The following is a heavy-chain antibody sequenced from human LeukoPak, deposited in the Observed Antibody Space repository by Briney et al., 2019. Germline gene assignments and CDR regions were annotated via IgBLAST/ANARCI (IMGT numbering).Heavy chain of an antibody. CDR2: IYYSGST. J-gene: IGHJ6*03. CDR1: GGSISSYY. V-gene: IGHV4-59*08. CDR3: ARGGGSSASPGYYYYYMDV. D-gene: IGHD2-2*01. Sequence: SETLSLTCTVSGGSISSYYWSWIRQPPGKELEWIGDIYYSGSTNYNPSLKSRVTISVDTSKNQFSLKLSSVTAADTAVYYCARGGGSSASPGYYYYYMDVWGKGTTVTVSS.